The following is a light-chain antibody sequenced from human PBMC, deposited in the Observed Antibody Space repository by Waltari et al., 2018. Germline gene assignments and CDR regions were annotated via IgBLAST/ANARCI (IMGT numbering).Light chain of an antibody. CDR2: EDT. Sequence: SYELTQPPSVSVSPGQTSRITCSGDALPKTSVFWSQQKSGQAPVLVIYEDTERPSGIPERFSGSSSGTMATLTISGAQVEDEADYYCYSGDDSGNQEVFGGGTKLTVL. CDR3: YSGDDSGNQEV. J-gene: IGLJ2*01. CDR1: ALPKTS. V-gene: IGLV3-10*01.